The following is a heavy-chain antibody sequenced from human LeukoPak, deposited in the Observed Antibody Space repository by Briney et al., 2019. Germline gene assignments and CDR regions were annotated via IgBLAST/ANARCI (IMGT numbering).Heavy chain of an antibody. D-gene: IGHD3-16*01. CDR2: IYSGGST. Sequence: GGSLRLSCAASGFTVSSNYMSWVRQAPGKGLEWVSVIYSGGSTYYADSVKGRFTISRDNSKNTLYLQMNSLRVEDTAVYYCGRDGGSAQFDYWGQGTLVTVSS. CDR1: GFTVSSNY. CDR3: GRDGGSAQFDY. J-gene: IGHJ4*02. V-gene: IGHV3-66*01.